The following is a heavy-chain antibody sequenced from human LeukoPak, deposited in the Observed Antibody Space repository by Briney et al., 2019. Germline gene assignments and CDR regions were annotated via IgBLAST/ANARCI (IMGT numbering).Heavy chain of an antibody. CDR2: IYYSGST. V-gene: IGHV4-61*01. CDR3: ARGGYSYAEKNDY. D-gene: IGHD5-18*01. CDR1: GGSVSSGSYY. J-gene: IGHJ4*02. Sequence: SETLSLTCTVSGGSVSSGSYYWSWIRQPPGKGLEWIGYIYYSGSTNYNPSLKSRVTISVDTSKNQFSLKLSSVTAADTAVYYCARGGYSYAEKNDYWVQGTLVTVSS.